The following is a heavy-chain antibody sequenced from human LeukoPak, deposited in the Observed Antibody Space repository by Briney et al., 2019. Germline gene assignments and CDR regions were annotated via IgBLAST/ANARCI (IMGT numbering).Heavy chain of an antibody. D-gene: IGHD3-3*01. CDR2: ISSSSTYI. V-gene: IGHV3-21*01. J-gene: IGHJ4*02. CDR1: GFTFSTYS. CDR3: ARDPSQGQLDFWNGFYNFDI. Sequence: KTGGSLRLSCAASGFTFSTYSMNWVRQAPGKRPEWVSSISSSSTYIYYTDSVKGRFTISRDNAKRSLYLQMNSLRAEDTAVYYCARDPSQGQLDFWNGFYNFDIWGQGTLVTVSS.